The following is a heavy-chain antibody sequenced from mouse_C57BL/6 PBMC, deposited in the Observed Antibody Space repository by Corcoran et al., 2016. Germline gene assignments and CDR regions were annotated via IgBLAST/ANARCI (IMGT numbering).Heavy chain of an antibody. J-gene: IGHJ4*01. D-gene: IGHD1-1*01. Sequence: QLQLQQSGAELVKPGASVKISCKASGYAFSSYWLNWVKQRPGKGLEWIGQIYPGDGDTNYNGKFKGKATLTADKSSSTAYMQLSSLTSEDSAVYFCARTTVRDYYAMDYWGQGTSVTVSS. CDR3: ARTTVRDYYAMDY. CDR1: GYAFSSYW. CDR2: IYPGDGDT. V-gene: IGHV1-80*01.